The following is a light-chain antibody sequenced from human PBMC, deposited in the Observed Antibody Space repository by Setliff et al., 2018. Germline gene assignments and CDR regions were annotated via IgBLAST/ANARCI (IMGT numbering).Light chain of an antibody. CDR2: EVS. CDR1: SSDVGVYNS. J-gene: IGLJ3*02. CDR3: SSHTTSSTWV. V-gene: IGLV2-14*01. Sequence: QSALTQPASVSGSPGQSITISCTGTSSDVGVYNSVSWYQQHPGKAPKLMIYEVSNRPSGISSRFSGSKPGDTASLTISGLQAEDEADYYCSSHTTSSTWVFGGGTKVTVL.